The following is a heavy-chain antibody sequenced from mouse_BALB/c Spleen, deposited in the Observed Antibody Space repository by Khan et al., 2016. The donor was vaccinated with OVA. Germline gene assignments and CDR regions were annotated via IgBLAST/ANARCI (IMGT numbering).Heavy chain of an antibody. J-gene: IGHJ3*01. V-gene: IGHV1-77*01. CDR1: GYTFTDYY. CDR2: ISPGSGDT. CDR3: ARRNYFGYTFAY. Sequence: HVQLKQAGAELARPGASVKLSGTASGYTFTDYYINWVKQRTGQGLEWIGEISPGSGDTYYNERFMGKATLTADKSSSTAYMQLSSLTSEASAVYFCARRNYFGYTFAYWGQGTLVTVSA. D-gene: IGHD1-2*01.